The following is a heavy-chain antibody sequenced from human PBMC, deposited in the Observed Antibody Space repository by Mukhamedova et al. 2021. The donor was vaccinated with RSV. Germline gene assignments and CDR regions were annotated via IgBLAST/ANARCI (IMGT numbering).Heavy chain of an antibody. Sequence: AEYMGGRFTIPRHNSKNTLYLQMNSLRAEDTAVYYRAREVAAAGTPFGYWGQGTLVTVSS. CDR3: AREVAAAGTPFGY. D-gene: IGHD6-13*01. V-gene: IGHV3-53*04. J-gene: IGHJ4*02.